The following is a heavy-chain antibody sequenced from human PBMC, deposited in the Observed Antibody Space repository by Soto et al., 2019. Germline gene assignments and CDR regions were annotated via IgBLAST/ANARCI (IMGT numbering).Heavy chain of an antibody. CDR3: PRGRGIAAPWMYYYCSGMGG. CDR1: AASLASNSTA. CDR2: TYYRSKWYN. D-gene: IGHD6-13*01. V-gene: IGHV6-1*01. Sequence: SHNHSRTCDSSAASLASNSTACVCIRQSPSRGLEWLGRTYYRSKWYNEFAVSVKSRITINPDTSKNQFSLQLNSVTPEDTAVIYCPRGRGIAAPWMYYYCSGMGG. J-gene: IGHJ6*01.